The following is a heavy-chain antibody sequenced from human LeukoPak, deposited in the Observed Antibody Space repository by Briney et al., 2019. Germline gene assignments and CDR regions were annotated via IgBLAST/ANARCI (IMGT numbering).Heavy chain of an antibody. CDR2: ISGSGGST. CDR1: GFTFSSYA. CDR3: AKDFGSSWLNWFDP. J-gene: IGHJ5*02. Sequence: PGGSLRLSCAASGFTFSSYAMSWVRQAPGKGLEWVSAISGSGGSTYYADSVKGRFTISRDNSKNPLYLQMNSLRAEDTAVYYCAKDFGSSWLNWFDPWGQGTLVTVSS. V-gene: IGHV3-23*01. D-gene: IGHD6-13*01.